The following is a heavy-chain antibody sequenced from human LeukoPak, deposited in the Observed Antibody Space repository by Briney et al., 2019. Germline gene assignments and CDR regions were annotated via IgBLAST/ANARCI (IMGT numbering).Heavy chain of an antibody. CDR2: ISSSSSYI. D-gene: IGHD3-22*01. Sequence: GGSLRLSCAASGFTFSSYSMNWVRQAPGKGLEWVSSISSSSSYIYYADSAKGRFTISRDNAKNSLYLQMNSLRAEDTAVYYCARFDPSYYYDSSGPYYFDYWGQGTLVTVSS. V-gene: IGHV3-21*01. CDR1: GFTFSSYS. J-gene: IGHJ4*02. CDR3: ARFDPSYYYDSSGPYYFDY.